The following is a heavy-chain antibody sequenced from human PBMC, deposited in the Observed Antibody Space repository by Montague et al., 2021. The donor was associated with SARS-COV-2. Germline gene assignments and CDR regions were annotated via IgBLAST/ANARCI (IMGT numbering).Heavy chain of an antibody. J-gene: IGHJ2*01. CDR1: DGSISGYY. CDR2: INHNGRT. Sequence: SETLSLTCAISDGSISGYYWGWVCKPPGPGMELNADINHNGRTKYNPTPRRRVPISVDTYKYQISLRLSSVTAADTAMYYCAWGTGQHITIFEIVVNYWHFDIWGQGTLVTVSS. V-gene: IGHV4-34*01. D-gene: IGHD2/OR15-2a*01. CDR3: AWGTGQHITIFEIVVNYWHFDI.